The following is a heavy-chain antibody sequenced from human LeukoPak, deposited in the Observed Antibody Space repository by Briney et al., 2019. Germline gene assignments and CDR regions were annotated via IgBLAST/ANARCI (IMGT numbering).Heavy chain of an antibody. CDR2: ISGSGGST. CDR3: ARSPITIFGVVRRYYYYGMDV. D-gene: IGHD3-3*01. J-gene: IGHJ6*02. CDR1: GFTFSSYA. V-gene: IGHV3-23*01. Sequence: GGSLRLSCAASGFTFSSYAMSWVRQAPGKGLEWVSAISGSGGSTYYADSVKGRFTISRDNSKNTLYLQMNSLRAEDTAVYYCARSPITIFGVVRRYYYYGMDVWGQGTTVTVSS.